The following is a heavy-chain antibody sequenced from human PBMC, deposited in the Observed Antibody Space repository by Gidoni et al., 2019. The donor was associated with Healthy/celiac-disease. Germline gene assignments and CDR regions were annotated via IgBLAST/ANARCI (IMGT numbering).Heavy chain of an antibody. CDR3: AMTDLHDSSGDWFDT. V-gene: IGHV1-2*02. Sequence: QVQLVQSGAEVKKPGASVKVSCKASGYTFTGYYMHWVRQAPGQGLEWMGWINPNSGGTNYAQKFQGRVTMTRDTSISTAYMELSRLRSDDTAVYYCAMTDLHDSSGDWFDTWGQGTLVTVSS. J-gene: IGHJ5*02. CDR1: GYTFTGYY. CDR2: INPNSGGT. D-gene: IGHD3-22*01.